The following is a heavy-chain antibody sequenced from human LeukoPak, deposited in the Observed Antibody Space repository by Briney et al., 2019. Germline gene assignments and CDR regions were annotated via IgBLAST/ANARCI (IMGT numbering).Heavy chain of an antibody. CDR3: ARGYGSGSYVVDY. D-gene: IGHD3-10*01. Sequence: GGSLRLSCAASGFTFNNYGMHWVRQAPGKGLEWVAVIWSDGSNKYYADSVKGRFTISRDNSRNTLFVQMNSLRAEDTAVYYCARGYGSGSYVVDYWGQGTLVTVSS. CDR2: IWSDGSNK. J-gene: IGHJ4*02. V-gene: IGHV3-33*01. CDR1: GFTFNNYG.